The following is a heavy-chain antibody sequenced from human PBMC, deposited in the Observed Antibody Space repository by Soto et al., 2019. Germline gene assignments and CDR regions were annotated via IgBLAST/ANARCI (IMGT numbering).Heavy chain of an antibody. J-gene: IGHJ6*02. CDR2: IYWDDDK. D-gene: IGHD3-9*01. V-gene: IGHV2-5*02. CDR1: GFSLSTSGVG. CDR3: ARGDTGYRTEYGMDV. Sequence: QITLKESGPTLVKPTQTLTLTCTFSGFSLSTSGVGVGWIRQPPGKALEWLALIYWDDDKRYSPSLKSRLTIXXDXSXXPVVLTMTNMDPVDTATYYCARGDTGYRTEYGMDVWGQGTTVTVSS.